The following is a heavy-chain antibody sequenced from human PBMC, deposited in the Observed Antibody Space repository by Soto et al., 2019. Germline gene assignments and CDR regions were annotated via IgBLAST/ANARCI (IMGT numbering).Heavy chain of an antibody. CDR3: LEPLGY. V-gene: IGHV3-66*01. D-gene: IGHD3-16*01. J-gene: IGHJ4*02. Sequence: EVQLVESGGGLVQPGGSLRLSCAASGITVRSNYMTWVRQAPGKGLERVSTITSDGNTKYAGSVRGRFSISRDNSKNTVSLQMNRLRDEDTAVYYCLEPLGYLGQGTLVIVSS. CDR2: ITSDGNT. CDR1: GITVRSNY.